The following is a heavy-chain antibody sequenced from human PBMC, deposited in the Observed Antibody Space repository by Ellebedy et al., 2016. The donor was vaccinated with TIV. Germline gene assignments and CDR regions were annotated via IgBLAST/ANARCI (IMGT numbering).Heavy chain of an antibody. V-gene: IGHV4-34*01. CDR1: GGPFSGYY. J-gene: IGHJ5*01. CDR2: ITHTGST. D-gene: IGHD2-15*01. Sequence: SETLSLTCAGYGGPFSGYYWSWIRQPPGKGLEWIAEITHTGSTNYNPSLKSRVTVSVDTSKNQFSLNLTSVTAADTAVYYCARGGVSIPGRRNWFDPWGQGTLVTVSS. CDR3: ARGGVSIPGRRNWFDP.